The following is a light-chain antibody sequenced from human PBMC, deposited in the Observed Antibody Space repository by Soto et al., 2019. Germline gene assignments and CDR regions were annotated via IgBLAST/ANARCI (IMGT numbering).Light chain of an antibody. J-gene: IGKJ5*01. CDR2: DAS. CDR1: QSISFW. Sequence: DIQMTQSPSTLSGSVGDRVTITCRASQSISFWSAWYQQKPGSAPHLLISDASILESGVPSRFSGSRSGAEFTLTISSLQPDDFATYFCQQYYSFPTFGQGTRLEIK. CDR3: QQYYSFPT. V-gene: IGKV1-5*01.